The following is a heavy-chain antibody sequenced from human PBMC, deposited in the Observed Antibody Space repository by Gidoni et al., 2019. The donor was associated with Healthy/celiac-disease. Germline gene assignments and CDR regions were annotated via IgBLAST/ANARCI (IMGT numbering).Heavy chain of an antibody. CDR1: GFPFSSYE. V-gene: IGHV3-48*03. CDR2: SSSSGSTI. CDR3: ARGGDYGGYYFDY. J-gene: IGHJ4*02. D-gene: IGHD4-17*01. Sequence: EVQLVESGGGLVQPGGSLRLSCAASGFPFSSYEMNWVRQAPGKGLEWVSYSSSSGSTIYYADSVKGRFTISRDNAKNSLYLQMNSLRAEDTAVYYCARGGDYGGYYFDYWGQGTLVTVSS.